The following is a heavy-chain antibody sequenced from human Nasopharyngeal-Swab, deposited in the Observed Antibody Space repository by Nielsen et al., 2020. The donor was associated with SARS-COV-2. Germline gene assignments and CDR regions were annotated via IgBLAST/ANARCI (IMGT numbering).Heavy chain of an antibody. Sequence: SETLSLACTVSGGSISSYYWSWIRHPPGKGLEWIGYTYYSGSTNYNPSLKSQLTISVDTSKNQFSLKLSSVTAAETAVYYCAREVLRYFEPPWRWFDPWSQGTLVTVSS. V-gene: IGHV4-59*13. D-gene: IGHD3-9*01. CDR1: GGSISSYY. CDR2: TYYSGST. J-gene: IGHJ5*02. CDR3: AREVLRYFEPPWRWFDP.